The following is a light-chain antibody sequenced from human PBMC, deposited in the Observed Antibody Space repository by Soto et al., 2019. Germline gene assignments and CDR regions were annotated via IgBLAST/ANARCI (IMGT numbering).Light chain of an antibody. CDR3: LRYNAFSQT. J-gene: IGKJ1*01. V-gene: IGKV1-5*01. CDR2: DAS. Sequence: GDRVTITCRASQSMNSWLAWYQQKPGEAPKVLIYDASSLESGVPSRFSGRGSGTEFTLTIGSLQPEDFATYYCLRYNAFSQTFGQGTKVEI. CDR1: QSMNSW.